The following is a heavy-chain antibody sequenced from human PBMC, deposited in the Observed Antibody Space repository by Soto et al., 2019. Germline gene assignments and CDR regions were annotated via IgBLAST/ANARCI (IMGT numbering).Heavy chain of an antibody. D-gene: IGHD5-12*01. CDR3: VREGRGSFDF. CDR1: GFIFTNYA. Sequence: GGSLRLSTGASGFIFTNYAMNWVRQAPGKGLEWVSVIGGRGNSAYYADSVQGRFTISRDNSKNTLSLQMSSLTADDTAIYYCVREGRGSFDFWGRGTMVTVSS. CDR2: IGGRGNSA. J-gene: IGHJ3*01. V-gene: IGHV3-23*01.